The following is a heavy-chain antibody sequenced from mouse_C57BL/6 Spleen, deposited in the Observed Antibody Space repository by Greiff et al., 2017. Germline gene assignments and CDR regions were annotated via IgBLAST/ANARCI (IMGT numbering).Heavy chain of an antibody. CDR3: ARNRFDGTLYYYAMDY. D-gene: IGHD2-1*01. J-gene: IGHJ4*01. CDR2: MWSGGST. V-gene: IGHV2-2*01. Sequence: QLQQSGPGLVQPSQSLSITCTVSGFSLTSYGVHWVRQSPGKGLEWLGVMWSGGSTDYNAAFISRLSISKDNSKSQVFFKMNSLQADDTAIYYCARNRFDGTLYYYAMDYWGQGTSVTVSS. CDR1: GFSLTSYG.